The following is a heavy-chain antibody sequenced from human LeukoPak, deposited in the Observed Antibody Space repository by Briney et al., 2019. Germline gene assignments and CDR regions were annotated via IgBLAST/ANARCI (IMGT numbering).Heavy chain of an antibody. CDR2: IGTAVDT. V-gene: IGHV3-13*01. D-gene: IGHD1-26*01. CDR1: GFFFSDYD. J-gene: IGHJ6*03. Sequence: GGSLRLSCAASGFFFSDYDMHWVRQVPGKGLEWVSGIGTAVDTYYPDSVKGRFTISRDNAKNSLYLQMDSLRVEDTAVYYCARDPYSGSYGPYYYYYMDVWGEGTTVTVSS. CDR3: ARDPYSGSYGPYYYYYMDV.